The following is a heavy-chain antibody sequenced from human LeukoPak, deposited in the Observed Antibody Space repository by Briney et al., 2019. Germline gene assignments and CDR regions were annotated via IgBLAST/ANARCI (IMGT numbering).Heavy chain of an antibody. CDR3: AKGPLIRNWFDP. J-gene: IGHJ5*02. CDR1: GFTFSSYG. D-gene: IGHD2-21*01. Sequence: GGSLRLSCAASGFTFSSYGMHWVRQAPGKGLEWVAFIRYDGSNKYYADSVKGRFTISRDNSKNTLYLQMNSLRAEDTAVYYCAKGPLIRNWFDPWGQGTLVTVS. V-gene: IGHV3-30*02. CDR2: IRYDGSNK.